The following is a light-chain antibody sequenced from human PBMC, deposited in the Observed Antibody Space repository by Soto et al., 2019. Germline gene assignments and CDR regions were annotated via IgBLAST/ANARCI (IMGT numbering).Light chain of an antibody. CDR2: DAS. V-gene: IGKV3-11*01. CDR3: QQRSNWPLFT. Sequence: EIVLTQSPATLSLSPGERATLSCRASQSVSRSLAWYQQKPGQAPRLLIYDASNRATGIPARFSGSGSGTDFTLTISSLEPEDFAVYYCQQRSNWPLFTFGPGTKVDIK. J-gene: IGKJ3*01. CDR1: QSVSRS.